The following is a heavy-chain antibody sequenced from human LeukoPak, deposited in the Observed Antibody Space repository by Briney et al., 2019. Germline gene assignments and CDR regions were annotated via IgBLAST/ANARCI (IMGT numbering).Heavy chain of an antibody. CDR3: ARGLRTVRGVVIEWIDY. CDR2: MNPNSGNT. D-gene: IGHD3-10*01. J-gene: IGHJ4*02. CDR1: GYTFTSYD. Sequence: ASVKVSCKASGYTFTSYDINWVRQAPGQGLEWMGWMNPNSGNTGYAQRFQGRVTMTRNTSISTAYMELSSLRSEDTAVYYCARGLRTVRGVVIEWIDYWGQGSLVTVSS. V-gene: IGHV1-8*01.